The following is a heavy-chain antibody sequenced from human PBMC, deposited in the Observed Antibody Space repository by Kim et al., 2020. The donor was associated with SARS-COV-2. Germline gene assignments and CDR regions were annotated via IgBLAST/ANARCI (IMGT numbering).Heavy chain of an antibody. Sequence: GGSLRLSCAASGFTFSSYGMHWVRQAPGKGLEWVAVICYGGSNKYYADSVKGRFTISRDNSKNTLYLQMNSLRAEDTAVYYCAREFIVRTTYPFDYWGQGTLVTVSS. J-gene: IGHJ4*02. V-gene: IGHV3-33*01. D-gene: IGHD1-26*01. CDR1: GFTFSSYG. CDR2: ICYGGSNK. CDR3: AREFIVRTTYPFDY.